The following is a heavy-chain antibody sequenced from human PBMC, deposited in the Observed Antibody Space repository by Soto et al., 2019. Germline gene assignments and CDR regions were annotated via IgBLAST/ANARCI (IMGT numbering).Heavy chain of an antibody. V-gene: IGHV4-39*01. Sequence: QLQVLESGPGLVKPSETLSLTCTVSGASITTDDLHWGWIRQPPGRGLEWIVSIFYSGSTYYNPSLKSRVAMSADTAKHQCSLTVTSVTAADTAVYYCARRRSQQKRVFEFVDLWGQGILVTVSS. J-gene: IGHJ5*02. CDR1: GASITTDDLH. CDR3: ARRRSQQKRVFEFVDL. D-gene: IGHD6-13*01. CDR2: IFYSGST.